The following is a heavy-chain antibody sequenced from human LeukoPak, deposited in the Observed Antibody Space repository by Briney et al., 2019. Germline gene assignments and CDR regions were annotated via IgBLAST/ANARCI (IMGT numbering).Heavy chain of an antibody. V-gene: IGHV3-21*01. J-gene: IGHJ4*02. CDR2: ISSSSSYI. Sequence: GSLRLSCAASGFTFSSYSMNWVRQAPGKGLEWVSSISSSSSYIYYADSVKGRFTISRDNAKNSLYLQMNSLRAEDTAVYYCARDINYYDSSGYYYETYYFDYWGQGTLVTVSS. CDR1: GFTFSSYS. CDR3: ARDINYYDSSGYYYETYYFDY. D-gene: IGHD3-22*01.